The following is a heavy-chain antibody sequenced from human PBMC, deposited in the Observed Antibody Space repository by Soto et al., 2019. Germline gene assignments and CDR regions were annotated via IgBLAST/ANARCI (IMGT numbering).Heavy chain of an antibody. Sequence: FELLCVRWGVVGGSFVGFCGRCILQPPGKGLEWIGEINHSGSTNYNPSLKSRVPISVDTSKNPFSLRLSSVTHVDTAVYYCARGDAVDSNDGSCYSLTCLEPWRNGNLDPVS. D-gene: IGHD2-15*01. J-gene: IGHJ5*02. CDR1: GGSFVGFC. CDR3: ARGDAVDSNDGSCYSLTCLEP. V-gene: IGHV4-34*01. CDR2: INHSGST.